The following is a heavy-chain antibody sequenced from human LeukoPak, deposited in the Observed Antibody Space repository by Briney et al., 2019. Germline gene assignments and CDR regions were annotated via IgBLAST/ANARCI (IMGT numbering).Heavy chain of an antibody. J-gene: IGHJ4*02. Sequence: GWSLSLSCAASVFTFSSYAMRWVRQAPGKGLEWVSAISGSGGSTYYADSVKGRFTISRDNSKNTLYLQMNSLRAEDTAVYYCAKLTSGSGSSALFDHWGQGTLVTVSS. CDR3: AKLTSGSGSSALFDH. CDR2: ISGSGGST. D-gene: IGHD3-10*01. CDR1: VFTFSSYA. V-gene: IGHV3-23*01.